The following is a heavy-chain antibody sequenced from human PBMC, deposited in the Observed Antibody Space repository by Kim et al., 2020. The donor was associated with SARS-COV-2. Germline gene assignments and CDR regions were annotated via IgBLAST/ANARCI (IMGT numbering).Heavy chain of an antibody. V-gene: IGHV3-30*04. CDR1: GFTFSSYA. CDR2: ISYDGSNK. J-gene: IGHJ6*02. Sequence: GGSLRLSCAASGFTFSSYAMHWVRQAPGKGLEWVAVISYDGSNKYYADSVKGRFTISRDNSKNTLYLQMNSLRAEDTAVYYCARDLGYCSSTSCYDYYYYGMDVWGQGTTVTVSS. CDR3: ARDLGYCSSTSCYDYYYYGMDV. D-gene: IGHD2-2*01.